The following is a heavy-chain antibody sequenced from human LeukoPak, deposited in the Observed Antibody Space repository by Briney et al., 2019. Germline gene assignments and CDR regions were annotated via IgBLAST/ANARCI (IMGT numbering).Heavy chain of an antibody. Sequence: SETLSLTCAVYGGSFSGYYWSWIRQPPGKGLEWIGEINHSGSTNYNPSLKSRVTISVDTSKNQFSLKLSSVTAAGTAVYYCARGAYDSSGYYYADAHNYFDYWGQGTLVTVSS. CDR2: INHSGST. D-gene: IGHD3-22*01. CDR3: ARGAYDSSGYYYADAHNYFDY. J-gene: IGHJ4*02. CDR1: GGSFSGYY. V-gene: IGHV4-34*01.